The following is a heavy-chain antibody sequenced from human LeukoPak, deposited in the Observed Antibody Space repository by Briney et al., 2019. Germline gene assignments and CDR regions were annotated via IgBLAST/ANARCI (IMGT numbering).Heavy chain of an antibody. CDR2: ISAYNGNT. Sequence: ASVKVSCKASGYTFTSYGTSWVRQVPGQGLEWMGWISAYNGNTNYAQKLQGRVTMTTDTSTSTAYMELRSLRSDDTAVYYCARDQEWELGNAFDIWGQGTMVTVSS. CDR1: GYTFTSYG. CDR3: ARDQEWELGNAFDI. J-gene: IGHJ3*02. V-gene: IGHV1-18*01. D-gene: IGHD1-26*01.